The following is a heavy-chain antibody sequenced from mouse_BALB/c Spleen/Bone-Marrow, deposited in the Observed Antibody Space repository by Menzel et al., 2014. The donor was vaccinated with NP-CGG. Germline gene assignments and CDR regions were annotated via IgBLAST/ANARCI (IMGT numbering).Heavy chain of an antibody. J-gene: IGHJ1*01. D-gene: IGHD4-1*01. CDR3: AKANWDVSGYFDV. Sequence: EVKLMESGGGLVQPGGSLKLSCAASGFDFSRYWMSWVRQAPGKGLEWIGEINPDSSTINYTPSLKDKFIISRDNAKNTPYLQMSKVRSEDTALYYCAKANWDVSGYFDVWGAGTTVTVSS. CDR2: INPDSSTI. CDR1: GFDFSRYW. V-gene: IGHV4-1*02.